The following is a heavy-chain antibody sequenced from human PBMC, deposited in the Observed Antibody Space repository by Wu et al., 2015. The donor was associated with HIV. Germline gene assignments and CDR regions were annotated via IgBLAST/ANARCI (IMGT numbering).Heavy chain of an antibody. J-gene: IGHJ6*03. CDR2: LIPMYGTA. CDR3: ARPYYDFWSGHYTGYYYMDV. CDR1: GATFSVYA. V-gene: IGHV1-69*13. D-gene: IGHD3-3*01. Sequence: QVHLLQSGAEVKKSGSSVRVSCKASGATFSVYALSWVRQAPGQGLEWMGRLIPMYGTADYAQKFQGRVTITADVSTNTAYMVVSSLTFDDTAVYYCARPYYDFWSGHYTGYYYMDVWGKGTTVTVSS.